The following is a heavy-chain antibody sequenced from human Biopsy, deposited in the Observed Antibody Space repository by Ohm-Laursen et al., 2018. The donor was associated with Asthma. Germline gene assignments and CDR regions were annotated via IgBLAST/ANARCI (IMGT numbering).Heavy chain of an antibody. CDR2: IYYSGST. D-gene: IGHD6-6*01. CDR1: GGSIKSSS. CDR3: ARGGWGQLGLGY. V-gene: IGHV4-59*01. Sequence: SETLSLTWSISGGSIKSSSWTWIRQPPGKGLEWIGYIYYSGSTNYNPSLKSRVTISVDTSKNQFSLKLSSVTAADTAVYYCARGGWGQLGLGYWGQGTLVTVSS. J-gene: IGHJ4*02.